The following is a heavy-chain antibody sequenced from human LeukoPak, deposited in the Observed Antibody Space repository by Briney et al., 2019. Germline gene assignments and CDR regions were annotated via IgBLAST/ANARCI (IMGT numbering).Heavy chain of an antibody. CDR1: GFTFSSYD. D-gene: IGHD2-2*01. V-gene: IGHV3-13*01. CDR3: ARDGPCSSTSCYNYYYYGMDV. Sequence: GGSLRLSCAASGFTFSSYDMHWVRQATGKGLEWVSAIGTAGDTYYPGSVKGRFTISRENAKNSLYLQMNSLRAGDTAVYYCARDGPCSSTSCYNYYYYGMDVWGQGTTVTVSS. CDR2: IGTAGDT. J-gene: IGHJ6*02.